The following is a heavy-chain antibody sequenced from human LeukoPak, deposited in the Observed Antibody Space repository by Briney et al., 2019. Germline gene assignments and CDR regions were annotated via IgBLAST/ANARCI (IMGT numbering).Heavy chain of an antibody. CDR2: IYYSGST. J-gene: IGHJ4*02. V-gene: IGHV4-39*07. D-gene: IGHD3-22*01. CDR3: ARVMEDYYDSSGYSRPLYYFDY. CDR1: GGSISSSSYY. Sequence: SETLSLTCTVSGGSISSSSYYWGWLRQPPGKGLEWIGSIYYSGSTYYNPSLKSRVTISVATSKNQFSLKLSSVTAADTAVYYCARVMEDYYDSSGYSRPLYYFDYWGQGTLVTVSS.